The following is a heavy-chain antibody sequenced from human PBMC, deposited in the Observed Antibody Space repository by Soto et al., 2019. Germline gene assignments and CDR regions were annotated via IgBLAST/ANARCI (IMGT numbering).Heavy chain of an antibody. CDR3: AMVDVYVTPSPQDV. V-gene: IGHV1-18*01. J-gene: IGHJ6*02. CDR2: ISTYNGNT. CDR1: GYTFTRYG. D-gene: IGHD3-16*01. Sequence: QVQLVQSGAEVKNPGASVKVSCKASGYTFTRYGIGWARQAPGQGLEWMGWISTYNGNTNYAQNVQGRVTLTTDTSTSTVYMELRSLRSNDTAIYYCAMVDVYVTPSPQDVWGQGTTVIVSS.